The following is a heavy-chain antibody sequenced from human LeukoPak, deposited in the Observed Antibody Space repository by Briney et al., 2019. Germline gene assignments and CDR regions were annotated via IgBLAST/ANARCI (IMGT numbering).Heavy chain of an antibody. CDR3: ARDQAEYSSGWYKQNYYYYMDV. D-gene: IGHD6-19*01. CDR1: GYTFTSYG. J-gene: IGHJ6*03. Sequence: GASVKVSCKASGYTFTSYGISWVRQAPGQGLEWMGWISAYNGNTNYAQKLQGRVTMTTDTSTSTAYMELRSLRSDDTAVYYCARDQAEYSSGWYKQNYYYYMDVWGKGTTVTVSS. V-gene: IGHV1-18*01. CDR2: ISAYNGNT.